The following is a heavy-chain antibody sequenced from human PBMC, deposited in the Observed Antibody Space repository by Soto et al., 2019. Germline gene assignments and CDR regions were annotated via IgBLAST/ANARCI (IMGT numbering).Heavy chain of an antibody. CDR3: ARLIWLDSSGYPDY. V-gene: IGHV1-3*01. CDR1: GYTFTSYA. CDR2: INAGNGNT. J-gene: IGHJ4*02. Sequence: GASVKVSCKASGYTFTSYAIHWVRQAPGQRLEWMGWINAGNGNTKYSQKFQGGVTITRDTSASTAYMELSSLRSDDTAVYYCARLIWLDSSGYPDYWGQGTLVTVSS. D-gene: IGHD3-22*01.